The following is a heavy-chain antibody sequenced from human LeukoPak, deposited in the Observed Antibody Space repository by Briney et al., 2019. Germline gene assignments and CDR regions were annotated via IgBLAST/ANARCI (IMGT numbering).Heavy chain of an antibody. V-gene: IGHV3-74*01. J-gene: IGHJ6*03. Sequence: GGSLRLSCAASGFTFSSYWMHWVRQAPGKGLVWVSRINSDGSSTSYADSVKGRFTISRDNAENTLYLQMNSLRAEDTAVYYCARDRGSGWWPYYYYYYMDVWGKGTTVTVSS. CDR1: GFTFSSYW. D-gene: IGHD6-19*01. CDR3: ARDRGSGWWPYYYYYYMDV. CDR2: INSDGSST.